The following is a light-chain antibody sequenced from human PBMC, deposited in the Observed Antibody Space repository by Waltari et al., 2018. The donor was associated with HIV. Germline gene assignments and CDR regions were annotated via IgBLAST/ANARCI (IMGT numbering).Light chain of an antibody. CDR1: SEHSNFA. CDR3: QTWGMGIVV. Sequence: QIILTQSPSASASPGASVKLTCTLSSEHSNFAIAWLQQQPEKGPRYLMKLNSDGSHTKGDVSPDRFSGSSSGAERYLSISSLHADDEADYYCQTWGMGIVVFGGGTKLTVL. J-gene: IGLJ3*02. V-gene: IGLV4-69*01. CDR2: LNSDGSH.